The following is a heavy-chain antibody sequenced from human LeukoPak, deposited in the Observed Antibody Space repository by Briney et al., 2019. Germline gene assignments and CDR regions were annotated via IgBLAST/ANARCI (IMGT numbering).Heavy chain of an antibody. Sequence: PVGGLRVSSAASGVTFSSYGMHWVRQAPGKGLEWVAVISYDGSNKYYADSVKGRFTISRDNSKNTLYLQMNSLRAEDTAVYYCAKDHIVVVVAATPDYWGQGTLVTVSS. V-gene: IGHV3-30*18. CDR1: GVTFSSYG. D-gene: IGHD2-15*01. CDR3: AKDHIVVVVAATPDY. J-gene: IGHJ4*02. CDR2: ISYDGSNK.